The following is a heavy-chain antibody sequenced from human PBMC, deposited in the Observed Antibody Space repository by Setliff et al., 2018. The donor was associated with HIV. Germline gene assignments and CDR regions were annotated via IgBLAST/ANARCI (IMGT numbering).Heavy chain of an antibody. D-gene: IGHD6-19*01. Sequence: SETLSLTCAVYGGSFSSYYWSWIRQPPGKGLEWIGEINHSGSTNYNPSLKSRVTISVDTSKNQFSLKLRYVTAADRAVYYCARVPGYRSGKSYMDVWGKGTTVTVSS. J-gene: IGHJ6*03. CDR2: INHSGST. V-gene: IGHV4-34*01. CDR1: GGSFSSYY. CDR3: ARVPGYRSGKSYMDV.